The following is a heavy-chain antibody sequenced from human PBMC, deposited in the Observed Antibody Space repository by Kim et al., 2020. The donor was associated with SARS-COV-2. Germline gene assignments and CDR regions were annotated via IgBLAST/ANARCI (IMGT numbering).Heavy chain of an antibody. J-gene: IGHJ3*02. D-gene: IGHD1-26*01. Sequence: ADTVRGRFTIYRDNPRNTLYLQMNSLGSEDTAEYYCAIARSGSYHQPFDIWGKGTMVTVSS. V-gene: IGHV3-30*01. CDR3: AIARSGSYHQPFDI.